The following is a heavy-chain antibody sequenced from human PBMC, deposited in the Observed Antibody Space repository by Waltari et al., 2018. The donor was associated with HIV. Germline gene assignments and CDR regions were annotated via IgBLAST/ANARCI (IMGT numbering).Heavy chain of an antibody. Sequence: QVQLVQSGAEVKKPGASVKVSCKASGYTFTGYYMHWVRRAPGQGLAWMGWINPNSGGTNYAQKFQGRVTMTRDTSISTAYMELSRLRSDDTAVYYCARDTYYYARGRFDYWGQGTLVTVSS. CDR1: GYTFTGYY. CDR3: ARDTYYYARGRFDY. CDR2: INPNSGGT. J-gene: IGHJ4*02. D-gene: IGHD3-10*01. V-gene: IGHV1-2*02.